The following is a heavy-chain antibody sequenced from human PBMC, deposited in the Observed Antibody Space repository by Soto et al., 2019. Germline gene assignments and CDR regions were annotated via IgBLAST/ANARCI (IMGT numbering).Heavy chain of an antibody. D-gene: IGHD2-2*01. CDR2: TYYRSKWYY. CDR1: GDSLSSNTAA. J-gene: IGHJ4*02. Sequence: TLSLTCAISGDSLSSNTAAWSWIRQSPSRGLEWLGRTYYRSKWYYDYAASVTSRMTINPDTSKNQFSLQLNSVTPEDTAVYYCARGSHTSTWYCGQGTLVTVSS. CDR3: ARGSHTSTWY. V-gene: IGHV6-1*01.